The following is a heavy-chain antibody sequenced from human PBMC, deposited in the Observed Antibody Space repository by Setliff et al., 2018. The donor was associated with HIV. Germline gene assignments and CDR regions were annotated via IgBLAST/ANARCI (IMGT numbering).Heavy chain of an antibody. CDR3: ARCYYDSSGPTDAFDI. CDR2: INPSGGRT. J-gene: IGHJ3*02. CDR1: GGTFSSHA. Sequence: ASVKVSCKASGGTFSSHAISWVRQAPGQGLGWMGLINPSGGRTSYAQKFQGRLTMTRDTSRSTVYMELSSLRSEDTAVYYCARCYYDSSGPTDAFDIWGQGTVVTVSS. D-gene: IGHD3-22*01. V-gene: IGHV1-46*01.